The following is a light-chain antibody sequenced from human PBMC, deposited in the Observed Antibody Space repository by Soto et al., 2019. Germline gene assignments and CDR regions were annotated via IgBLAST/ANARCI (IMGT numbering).Light chain of an antibody. CDR3: QQRSNWPSIT. V-gene: IGKV1-17*02. J-gene: IGKJ5*01. CDR1: QGIIND. Sequence: DIQMTQSPSSLSASVGDRVTITCRASQGIINDLGWFQQKPGKAPKRLIYSASTLQSGVSSRFSGSGSGTESTLTINNLQPEDFAVYYCQQRSNWPSITFGQGTRLEIK. CDR2: SAS.